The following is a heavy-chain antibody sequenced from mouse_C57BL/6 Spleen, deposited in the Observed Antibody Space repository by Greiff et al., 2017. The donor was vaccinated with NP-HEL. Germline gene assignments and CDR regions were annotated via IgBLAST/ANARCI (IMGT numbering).Heavy chain of an antibody. CDR2: INYDGSST. J-gene: IGHJ2*01. Sequence: EVKLVESEGGLVQPGSSMKLSCTASRFTFSDYYMAWVRQVPEKGLEWVANINYDGSSTYYLDSLKSRFIISRDNAKNILYLQMSSLKSEDTATYYCARALLLRSFYFDYWGQGTTLTVSS. V-gene: IGHV5-16*01. CDR1: RFTFSDYY. CDR3: ARALLLRSFYFDY. D-gene: IGHD1-1*01.